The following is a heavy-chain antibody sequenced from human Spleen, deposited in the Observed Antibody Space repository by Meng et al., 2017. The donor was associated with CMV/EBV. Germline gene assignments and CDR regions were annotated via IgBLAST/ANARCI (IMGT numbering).Heavy chain of an antibody. CDR3: ASLTVGATFGLVY. Sequence: VSGGSISSSHWGSWVRQPPGKGLEWIGETHHNGSTNYNPSLKSRVTISVDKSKNQFSLKLSSVTAADTAVYYCASLTVGATFGLVYWGQGTLVTVSS. J-gene: IGHJ4*02. CDR1: GGSISSSHW. V-gene: IGHV4-4*02. D-gene: IGHD1-26*01. CDR2: THHNGST.